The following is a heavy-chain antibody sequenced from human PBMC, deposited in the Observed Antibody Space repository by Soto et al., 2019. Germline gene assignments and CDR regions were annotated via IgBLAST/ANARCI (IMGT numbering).Heavy chain of an antibody. J-gene: IGHJ4*02. CDR2: IVSSSSYT. Sequence: GGSLRLSCAASGFTFSDYYMSWIRQAPGKGLEWVSYIVSSSSYTNYADSVKGRFTVSRDNAKNSLYLEMNSLRAEDTAVYYCARLRASTWYMGGYLDYWGQGTLVTVSS. D-gene: IGHD6-13*01. CDR1: GFTFSDYY. CDR3: ARLRASTWYMGGYLDY. V-gene: IGHV3-11*06.